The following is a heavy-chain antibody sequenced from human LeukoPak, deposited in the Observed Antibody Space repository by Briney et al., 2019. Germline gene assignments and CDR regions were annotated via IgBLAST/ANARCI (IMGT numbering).Heavy chain of an antibody. V-gene: IGHV3-30*04. J-gene: IGHJ4*02. Sequence: PGGSLRLSCAASGFTFSSYAMHWVRQAPGKGLEWVAVISYDGSNKYYADSVKGRLTISRDNSKNTLYLQMNSLRAEDTAVYYCSRVGSGYCSSTSCSNYFDYWGQGTLVTVSS. CDR1: GFTFSSYA. CDR3: SRVGSGYCSSTSCSNYFDY. D-gene: IGHD2-2*01. CDR2: ISYDGSNK.